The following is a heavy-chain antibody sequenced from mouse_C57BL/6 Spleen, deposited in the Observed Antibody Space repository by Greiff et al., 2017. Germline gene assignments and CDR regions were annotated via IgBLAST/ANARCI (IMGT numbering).Heavy chain of an antibody. D-gene: IGHD1-1*01. CDR2: IDPNSGGT. J-gene: IGHJ4*01. V-gene: IGHV1-72*01. CDR3: ARSYYGSSYDYYAMDY. CDR1: GFTFTSYW. Sequence: QVQLQQPGAELVKPGASVKLSCKASGFTFTSYWMHWVKQRPGRGLEWIGRIDPNSGGTKYNEKFKSKATLTVDKPSSTAYMQLSSLTSEDSAVYYCARSYYGSSYDYYAMDYWGQGTSVTVSS.